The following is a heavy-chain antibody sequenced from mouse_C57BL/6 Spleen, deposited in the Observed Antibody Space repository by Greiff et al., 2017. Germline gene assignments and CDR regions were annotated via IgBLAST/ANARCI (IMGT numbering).Heavy chain of an antibody. CDR2: IDPEDGDT. D-gene: IGHD1-1*01. V-gene: IGHV14-1*01. Sequence: VQLQQPGAELVRPGASVKLSCTASGFNIKDYYMHWVKQRPEQGLEWIGRIDPEDGDTEYAPKFQGKATMTADTSSNTAYLQLSSLTSEDTAVYYCTHYGSSYNWFAYWGQGTLVTVSA. CDR1: GFNIKDYY. J-gene: IGHJ3*01. CDR3: THYGSSYNWFAY.